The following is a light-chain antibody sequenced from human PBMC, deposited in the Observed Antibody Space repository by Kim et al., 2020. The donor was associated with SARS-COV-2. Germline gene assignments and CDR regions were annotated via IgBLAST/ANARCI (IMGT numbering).Light chain of an antibody. CDR1: QGINSL. V-gene: IGKV1-12*01. CDR2: PAS. Sequence: ASVGNRVTIPCRASQGINSLLAWYQQKPGKAPKLLIFPASSLESGVPSRFSGSGSGTDFTLTISSLQPEDFATYFCQQANNFPLTFGGGTKVDIK. J-gene: IGKJ4*01. CDR3: QQANNFPLT.